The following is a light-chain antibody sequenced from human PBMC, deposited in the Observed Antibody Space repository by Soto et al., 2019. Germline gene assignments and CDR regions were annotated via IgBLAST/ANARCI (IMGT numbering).Light chain of an antibody. J-gene: IGKJ5*01. Sequence: DIKMTQSPSSLSASVGDRVTLTCRASQSISSYLNWYQQKPGKAPKLLMYAASSLQSGVPSRFSGSGSGTDFTLTISSLQPEDFATYYCQQSYSTPITFGQGTRLEIK. CDR3: QQSYSTPIT. CDR2: AAS. V-gene: IGKV1-39*01. CDR1: QSISSY.